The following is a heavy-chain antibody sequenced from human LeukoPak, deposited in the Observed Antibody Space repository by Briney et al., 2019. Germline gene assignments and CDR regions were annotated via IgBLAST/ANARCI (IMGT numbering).Heavy chain of an antibody. D-gene: IGHD4-11*01. CDR1: GFTFSSYS. CDR3: ARGDLQYSYYFDY. J-gene: IGHJ4*02. V-gene: IGHV3-21*01. Sequence: GGSLRLSCAASGFTFSSYSMNWVRQAPGKGLEWVSSISSSSSYIYYADSVKGRFTISRDNAKNSLYLQMNSLRAEDTAVYYCARGDLQYSYYFDYWGQGTLVTVSS. CDR2: ISSSSSYI.